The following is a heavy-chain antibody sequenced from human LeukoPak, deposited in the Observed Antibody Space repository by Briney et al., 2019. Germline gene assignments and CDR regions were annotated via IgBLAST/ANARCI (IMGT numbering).Heavy chain of an antibody. CDR2: MNPNSGNT. CDR1: GYTFTSYD. J-gene: IGHJ4*02. Sequence: VASVKVSCKASGYTFTSYDINWVRQATGQGLEWMGWMNPNSGNTGYAQKFQGRVTMTRNTSISTAYMELSSLRSDDTAVYYCARDHELLWFGEMYYFDYWGQGTLVTVSS. CDR3: ARDHELLWFGEMYYFDY. V-gene: IGHV1-8*01. D-gene: IGHD3-10*01.